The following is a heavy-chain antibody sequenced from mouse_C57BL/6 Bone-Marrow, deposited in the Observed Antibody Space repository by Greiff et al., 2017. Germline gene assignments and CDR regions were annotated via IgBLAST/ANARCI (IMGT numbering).Heavy chain of an antibody. CDR3: AREGETGTHFDY. CDR2: IYPGSGST. D-gene: IGHD4-1*01. J-gene: IGHJ2*01. Sequence: QVQLQQPGAELVKPGASVKMSCKASGYTFTSYWITWVKQRPGQGLEWIGDIYPGSGSTNYNEMFKSKATLTVDTSSSTAYMQLSSLTSEDSAVYYCAREGETGTHFDYWGQGTTLTVSS. CDR1: GYTFTSYW. V-gene: IGHV1-55*01.